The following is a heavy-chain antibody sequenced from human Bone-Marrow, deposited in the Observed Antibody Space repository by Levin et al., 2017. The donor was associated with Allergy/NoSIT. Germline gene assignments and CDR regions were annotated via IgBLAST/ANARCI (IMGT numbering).Heavy chain of an antibody. J-gene: IGHJ5*02. CDR2: IIPLFGTA. D-gene: IGHD1-1*01. CDR3: ARLEGYPPQNTSFDI. V-gene: IGHV1-69*06. CDR1: GGTFSKYV. Sequence: ASVKVSCTASGGTFSKYVIIWVRQAPGQGLEWIGAIIPLFGTANYAVKFQGRVTITADTSTTTVFMELNSLRSEDTAMYFCARLEGYPPQNTSFDIWGQGTLVTVSS.